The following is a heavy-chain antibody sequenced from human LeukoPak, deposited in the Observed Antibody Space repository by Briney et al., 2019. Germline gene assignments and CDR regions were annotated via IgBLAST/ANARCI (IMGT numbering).Heavy chain of an antibody. CDR2: ISWNSGSI. CDR1: GFTFDDYA. CDR3: ARGVGTSDYKGHAFDI. V-gene: IGHV3-9*01. J-gene: IGHJ3*02. Sequence: PGMSLRLSCAASGFTFDDYAMHWVRQAPGKGLEWVSGISWNSGSIGYADSVKGRFTISRDNAKNSLYLQMNSLRVEDTAVYYCARGVGTSDYKGHAFDIWGQGTMVTVSS. D-gene: IGHD3-10*01.